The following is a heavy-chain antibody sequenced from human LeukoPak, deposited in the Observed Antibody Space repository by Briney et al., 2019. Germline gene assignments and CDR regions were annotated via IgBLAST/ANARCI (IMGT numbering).Heavy chain of an antibody. V-gene: IGHV3-30*03. CDR2: ISYDGSNK. CDR3: ASWDYDFWSGYYTGSS. CDR1: GFTFSSYW. J-gene: IGHJ4*02. D-gene: IGHD3-3*01. Sequence: GGSLRLSCAASGFTFSSYWMSWVRQAPGKGLEWVAVISYDGSNKYYADSVKGRFTISRDNSKNTLYLQMNSLRAEDTAVYYCASWDYDFWSGYYTGSSWGQGTLVTVSS.